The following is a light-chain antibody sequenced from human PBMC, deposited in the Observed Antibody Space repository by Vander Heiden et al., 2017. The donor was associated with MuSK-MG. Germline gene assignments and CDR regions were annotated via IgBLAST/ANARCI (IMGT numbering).Light chain of an antibody. Sequence: SPGQSTTISCTGTSSDVGGYNYVSWYQQHPGNAPKLMMYDVRHRASAVSNRFSGSKSANTASLTISGSQAEDEADYSCSSYTSSSLLFGGGTKLTVL. CDR3: SSYTSSSLL. CDR1: SSDVGGYNY. CDR2: DVR. V-gene: IGLV2-14*04. J-gene: IGLJ2*01.